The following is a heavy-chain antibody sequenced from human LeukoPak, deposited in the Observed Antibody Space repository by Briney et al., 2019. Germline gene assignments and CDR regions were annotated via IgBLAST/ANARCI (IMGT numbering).Heavy chain of an antibody. CDR2: IFYSGST. V-gene: IGHV4-59*01. CDR3: ASSRLVADLDYWFDP. D-gene: IGHD3-9*01. Sequence: KPSETLSLTCIVSGGSISSYYWSWIRQPPGKGLEWIGYIFYSGSTNYNPSLKSRVTISVDTSKNQFSLKLNSVTAADTAIYYCASSRLVADLDYWFDPWGQGTLVTVSS. CDR1: GGSISSYY. J-gene: IGHJ5*02.